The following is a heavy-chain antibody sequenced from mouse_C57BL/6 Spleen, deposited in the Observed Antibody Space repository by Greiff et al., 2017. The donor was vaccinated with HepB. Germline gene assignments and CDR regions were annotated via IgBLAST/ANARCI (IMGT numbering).Heavy chain of an antibody. Sequence: VQLQQPGAELVKPGASVKMSCKASGYTFTSYWITWVKQRPGQGLEWIGDIYPGSGSTNYNEKFKSKATLTVDTSSSTAYMQLSSLTSEDSAVYYCARSPTRTFAWFAYWGQGTLVTVSA. CDR3: ARSPTRTFAWFAY. CDR2: IYPGSGST. V-gene: IGHV1-55*01. CDR1: GYTFTSYW. J-gene: IGHJ3*01. D-gene: IGHD2-10*01.